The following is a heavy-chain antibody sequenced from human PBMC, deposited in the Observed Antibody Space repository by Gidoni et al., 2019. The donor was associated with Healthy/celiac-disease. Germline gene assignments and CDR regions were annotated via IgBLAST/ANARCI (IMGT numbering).Heavy chain of an antibody. J-gene: IGHJ5*02. D-gene: IGHD3-22*01. CDR3: ARAVYYDSSGLNWFDP. V-gene: IGHV5-51*03. Sequence: EGQLVQSGAEVKKPGESLKLHCKGSGYSFTRYWIGGGRQMPGKGLSWMGIIYPGDYDTRYSPSCQGQGTISADKSISTAYLQWSSLKASDTAMYYCARAVYYDSSGLNWFDPWGQGTLVTVSS. CDR1: GYSFTRYW. CDR2: IYPGDYDT.